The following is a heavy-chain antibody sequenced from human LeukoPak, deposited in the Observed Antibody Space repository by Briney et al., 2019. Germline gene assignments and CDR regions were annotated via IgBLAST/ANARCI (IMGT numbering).Heavy chain of an antibody. J-gene: IGHJ4*02. D-gene: IGHD3-22*01. V-gene: IGHV1-69*13. CDR3: ARSPHYDSSGCYFDY. CDR1: GGTFSSYA. Sequence: ASVKVSCKASGGTFSSYAISWVRQAPGQGLEWMGGIIPIFGTANYAQKFQGRVTITADESTSTAYMELSSLRSEDTAVYYCARSPHYDSSGCYFDYWGQGTLVTVSS. CDR2: IIPIFGTA.